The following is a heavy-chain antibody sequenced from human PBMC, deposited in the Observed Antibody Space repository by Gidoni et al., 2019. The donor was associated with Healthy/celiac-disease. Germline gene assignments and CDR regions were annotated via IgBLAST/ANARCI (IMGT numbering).Heavy chain of an antibody. J-gene: IGHJ4*02. CDR1: RRSICSSSYY. V-gene: IGHV4-39*01. CDR2: LYYSGCT. D-gene: IGHD1-1*01. Sequence: QLQLQQSGPGLVKPSETLSLTCTVARRSICSSSYYWGWIRQPPGKGLEWIGSLYYSGCTYYNPSRKSRVTISVDTSKNQCSLKLSSVTAADTAVYSCARLEYNWNDEGSSNFDYWGQGTLVTVSS. CDR3: ARLEYNWNDEGSSNFDY.